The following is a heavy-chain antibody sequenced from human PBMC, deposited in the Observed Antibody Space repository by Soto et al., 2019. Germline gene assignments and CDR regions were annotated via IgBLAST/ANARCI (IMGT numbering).Heavy chain of an antibody. CDR1: GFIFSTYS. CDR2: ISSSSSTI. Sequence: GGSLRLSCAASGFIFSTYSMNWVRQGPGKGLEWVSYISSSSSTIFYTDSVKGRFTVSRDNAKNSLYLQMNSLRAEDTAVYYCAIPTYYYDSSGPPGYRGQGTLVTVSS. CDR3: AIPTYYYDSSGPPGY. J-gene: IGHJ4*02. V-gene: IGHV3-48*01. D-gene: IGHD3-22*01.